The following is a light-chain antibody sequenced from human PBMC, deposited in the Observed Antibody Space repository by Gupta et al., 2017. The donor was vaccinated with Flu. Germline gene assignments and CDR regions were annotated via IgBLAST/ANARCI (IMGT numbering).Light chain of an antibody. CDR2: DDS. V-gene: IGLV3-21*02. CDR3: QVWDSSSDHLYV. CDR1: NIGSKS. Sequence: SYVLPQPPSVSVAPGPTARTSCGGNNIGSKSVHWYQQKPGQAPVLVVYDDSDRPSGIPERFSGSNSGNTATLTISRVEAGDEADYYCQVWDSSSDHLYVFGTGTKVTVL. J-gene: IGLJ1*01.